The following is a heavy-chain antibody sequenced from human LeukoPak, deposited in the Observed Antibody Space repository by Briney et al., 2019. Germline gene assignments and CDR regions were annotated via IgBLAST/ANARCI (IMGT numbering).Heavy chain of an antibody. CDR2: IYYSGST. V-gene: IGHV4-59*08. Sequence: PSETLSLTCTVSGGSISSYYWSWIRQPPGKGLEWIGYIYYSGSTNYNPSLKSRVTISVDTSKNQFSLKLSSVTAADTAVYYCARHRKYPYYYGMDVWGQGTTVTVSS. CDR3: ARHRKYPYYYGMDV. J-gene: IGHJ6*02. CDR1: GGSISSYY. D-gene: IGHD6-6*01.